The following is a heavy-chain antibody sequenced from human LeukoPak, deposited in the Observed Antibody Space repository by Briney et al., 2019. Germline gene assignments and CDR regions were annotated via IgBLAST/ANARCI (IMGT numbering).Heavy chain of an antibody. D-gene: IGHD2-8*01. V-gene: IGHV3-20*04. CDR3: ARVPLMVYAISGDYFDY. CDR2: INWNGGST. CDR1: GFTFDDYG. Sequence: PGGSLRLSCAASGFTFDDYGMSWVRHAPGKGLEWVSGINWNGGSTGYADSVKGRFTISRDNAKNSLYLQMNSLRAEDTALYYCARVPLMVYAISGDYFDYWGQGTLVTVSS. J-gene: IGHJ4*02.